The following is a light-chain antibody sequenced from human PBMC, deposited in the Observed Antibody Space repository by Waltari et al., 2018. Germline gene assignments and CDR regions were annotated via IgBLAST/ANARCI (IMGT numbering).Light chain of an antibody. CDR1: SSDVGGYNY. CDR3: CSYAGSYTYYV. CDR2: EVN. J-gene: IGLJ1*01. Sequence: QSALTQPRSVSGSPGQSVTISCTGTSSDVGGYNYVSWNQHHPGKAPKVMIYEVNKRPSGVPDRFSASRSGNTASLTISGLQAEDEAEYYCCSYAGSYTYYVFGGGTKVTVL. V-gene: IGLV2-11*01.